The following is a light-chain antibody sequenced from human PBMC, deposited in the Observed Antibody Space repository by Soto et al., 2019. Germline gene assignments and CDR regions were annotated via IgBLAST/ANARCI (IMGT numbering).Light chain of an antibody. Sequence: EIVMTQSPATLSVSPGERATLSCRASQSVSSNLAWYQQKPGQAPRLLIYGASTRATGIPARFSGSGSGTEFSLTIGSLQSEDVSVYYCHQYYKFPSRTFGGGTKVEIK. CDR2: GAS. V-gene: IGKV3-15*01. J-gene: IGKJ4*01. CDR3: HQYYKFPSRT. CDR1: QSVSSN.